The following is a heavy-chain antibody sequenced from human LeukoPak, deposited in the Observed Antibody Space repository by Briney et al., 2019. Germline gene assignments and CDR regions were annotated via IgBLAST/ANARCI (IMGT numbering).Heavy chain of an antibody. Sequence: SETLSLTCTVSGGSISSYYRSWIRQPPGKGLEWIGYIYYSGSTNYNPSLKSRVTISVDTSKNQFSLRLTSVTAADTAVYYCARNHGSAHMDVWGKGTTVTVSS. D-gene: IGHD6-25*01. CDR2: IYYSGST. J-gene: IGHJ6*03. CDR1: GGSISSYY. CDR3: ARNHGSAHMDV. V-gene: IGHV4-59*01.